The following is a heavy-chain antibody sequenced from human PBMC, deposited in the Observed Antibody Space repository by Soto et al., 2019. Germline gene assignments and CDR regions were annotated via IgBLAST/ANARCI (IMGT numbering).Heavy chain of an antibody. D-gene: IGHD5-12*01. J-gene: IGHJ3*02. CDR1: GGSISGYY. V-gene: IGHV4-59*01. CDR2: IYYSGNT. Sequence: QVQLQESGPGLVRPSETLSLTCTVSGGSISGYYWSWIRQPPGKGLEWIGYIYYSGNTNYNPSLKSRVTMSIDTSKNHFSLKLISVTAADTAVYYCASGYDYEANDSFDIWGQGTMVTVSS. CDR3: ASGYDYEANDSFDI.